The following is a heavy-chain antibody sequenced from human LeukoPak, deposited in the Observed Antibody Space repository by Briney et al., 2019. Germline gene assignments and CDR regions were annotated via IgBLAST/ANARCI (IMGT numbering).Heavy chain of an antibody. CDR1: GFTFSSYG. J-gene: IGHJ5*02. D-gene: IGHD5-18*01. Sequence: GGSLRLSCAASGFTFSSYGMHWVRPAPGKGLEWVAFIRNTGHDDYYIDSVRGRFTISRDNSKNTLYLQLNGLRAEDTAVYYCAKEVASGYSYDTWGQGTLVTVSS. V-gene: IGHV3-30*02. CDR3: AKEVASGYSYDT. CDR2: IRNTGHDD.